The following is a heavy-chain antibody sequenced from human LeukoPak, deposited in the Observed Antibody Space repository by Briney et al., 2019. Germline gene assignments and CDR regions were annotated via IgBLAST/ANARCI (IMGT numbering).Heavy chain of an antibody. CDR1: GFTFSSYS. J-gene: IGHJ6*03. D-gene: IGHD3-10*01. CDR2: ISSSSSTI. Sequence: GGSLRLSSAASGFTFSSYSMNWVRQAPGKGLEWVSYISSSSSTIYYADSVKGRFTISRDNAKNSLYLQMNSLRAEDTAVYYCARVSGITMVRGAAGRYMDVWGKGTTVTVSS. V-gene: IGHV3-48*04. CDR3: ARVSGITMVRGAAGRYMDV.